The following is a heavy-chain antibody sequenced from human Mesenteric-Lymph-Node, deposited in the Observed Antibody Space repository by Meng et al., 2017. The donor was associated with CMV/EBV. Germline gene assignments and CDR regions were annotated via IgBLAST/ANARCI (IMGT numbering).Heavy chain of an antibody. CDR1: GYTCPRYG. CDR3: ARSLPPDYFDY. CDR2: TNTYNGNT. Sequence: SCKASGYTCPRYGISWLRQAPGQGLEWMGWTNTYNGNTNYAQKFQGRVTMTTDTSTSTDYMEVSSLKSDDSAVYYCARSLPPDYFDYWGQGTLVTVSS. J-gene: IGHJ4*02. V-gene: IGHV1-18*01.